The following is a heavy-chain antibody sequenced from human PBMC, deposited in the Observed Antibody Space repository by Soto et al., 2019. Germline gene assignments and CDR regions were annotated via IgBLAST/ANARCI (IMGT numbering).Heavy chain of an antibody. CDR3: ASYERGPDYGDATGGDY. V-gene: IGHV4-34*01. D-gene: IGHD4-17*01. CDR2: INHSGST. J-gene: IGHJ4*02. CDR1: GGSFSGYY. Sequence: SETLSLTCAVYGGSFSGYYWSWIRQPPGKGLEWIGEINHSGSTNYNPSLKSRVTISVDTSKNQFSLKLSSVTAADTAVYYCASYERGPDYGDATGGDYWGQGTLVTVSS.